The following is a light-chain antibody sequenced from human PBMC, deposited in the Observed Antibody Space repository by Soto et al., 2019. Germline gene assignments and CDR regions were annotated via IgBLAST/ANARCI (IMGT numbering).Light chain of an antibody. V-gene: IGLV2-14*03. J-gene: IGLJ2*01. CDR2: DVS. CDR3: SSYTSSSTLV. Sequence: QSVLTQPASVSGSPGQSITISCTGTSSDVGGYNYVSWYQHHPGKAPKLMIYDVSNRPSGVSNRFSGSKSGNTASLTISGLQAEDEADYYCSSYTSSSTLVFGGVTKLTVL. CDR1: SSDVGGYNY.